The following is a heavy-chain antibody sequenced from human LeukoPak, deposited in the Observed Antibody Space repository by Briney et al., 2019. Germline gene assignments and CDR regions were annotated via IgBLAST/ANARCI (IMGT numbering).Heavy chain of an antibody. CDR3: VRGSSGTVVRGVSWAWFDP. Sequence: PGGSLRLSCVASGFTLSTYWMTWVRQAPGKGLEWVANIKPDGSGKYFVDSVGSRFSISRDNVKNSLYLQMNSLRAEDTAVYYCVRGSSGTVVRGVSWAWFDPWGQGTLVTVSS. CDR1: GFTLSTYW. J-gene: IGHJ5*02. V-gene: IGHV3-7*05. D-gene: IGHD3-10*01. CDR2: IKPDGSGK.